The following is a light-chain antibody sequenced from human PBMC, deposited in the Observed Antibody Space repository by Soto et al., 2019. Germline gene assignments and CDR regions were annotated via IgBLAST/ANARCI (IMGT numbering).Light chain of an antibody. CDR3: QQYGSSISWT. J-gene: IGKJ1*01. Sequence: EIVLTQSPGTLSLSPGERATLSCRASQSVSGRHLAWYQQISGQAPRLLIHSASSRATGIPDRFSGSGSGTDFTLTISRLEPEDFAVYYCQQYGSSISWTFGQGTKVDIK. CDR2: SAS. V-gene: IGKV3-20*01. CDR1: QSVSGRH.